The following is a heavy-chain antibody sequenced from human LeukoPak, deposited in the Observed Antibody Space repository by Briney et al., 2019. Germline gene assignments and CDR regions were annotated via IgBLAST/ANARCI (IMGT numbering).Heavy chain of an antibody. V-gene: IGHV4-61*01. CDR1: GYSISSGYY. Sequence: PSETLSLTCAVSGYSISSGYYWGWIRQPPGKGLEWIGYIYYSGSTNYNPSLKSRVTISVDTSKNQFSLKLSSVTAADTAVYYCARVEGSGSYYNDANWFDPWGQGTLVTVSS. CDR3: ARVEGSGSYYNDANWFDP. J-gene: IGHJ5*02. CDR2: IYYSGST. D-gene: IGHD3-10*01.